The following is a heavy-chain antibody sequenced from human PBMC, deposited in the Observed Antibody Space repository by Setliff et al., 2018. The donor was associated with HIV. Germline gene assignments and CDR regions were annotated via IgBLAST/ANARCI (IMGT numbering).Heavy chain of an antibody. D-gene: IGHD6-13*01. Sequence: SETLSLTCTVSAGSISSYYWSWIRQPPGKGLEWFGYIYHSGSTNYNPSLKGRVTISVDTSKDQFSLNLRSVTAADTAVYYCARALSAAGLAWFDPWGQGTLVTVSS. CDR1: AGSISSYY. CDR2: IYHSGST. V-gene: IGHV4-59*01. CDR3: ARALSAAGLAWFDP. J-gene: IGHJ5*02.